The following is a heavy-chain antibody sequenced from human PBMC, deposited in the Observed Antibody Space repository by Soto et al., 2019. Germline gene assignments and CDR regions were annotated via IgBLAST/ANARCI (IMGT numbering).Heavy chain of an antibody. CDR2: INHSGST. CDR1: GGSFSGYY. D-gene: IGHD6-13*01. CDR3: ARVVAAAGWYFDY. J-gene: IGHJ4*02. Sequence: PSETLSLTCAVYGGSFSGYYWSWIRQPPGKGLEWIGEINHSGSTNYNPSLKSRVTISVDTSKNQFSLKLSSVTAADTAVYYCARVVAAAGWYFDYWGQGTLVTVS. V-gene: IGHV4-34*01.